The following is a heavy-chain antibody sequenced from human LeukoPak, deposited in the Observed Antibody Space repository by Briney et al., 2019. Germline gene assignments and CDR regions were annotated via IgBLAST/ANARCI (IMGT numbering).Heavy chain of an antibody. CDR2: IYHSGST. CDR3: AGQYYYGSGSYYPFDY. D-gene: IGHD3-10*01. V-gene: IGHV4-38-2*01. CDR1: GYSISSGYY. Sequence: SETLSLTCAVSGYSISSGYYWGWIRQHPGKGLDWIGSIYHSGSTYYNPSLKSRVTISVDTSKNQFSLKLSSVTAADTAVYYCAGQYYYGSGSYYPFDYWGQGTLVTVSS. J-gene: IGHJ4*02.